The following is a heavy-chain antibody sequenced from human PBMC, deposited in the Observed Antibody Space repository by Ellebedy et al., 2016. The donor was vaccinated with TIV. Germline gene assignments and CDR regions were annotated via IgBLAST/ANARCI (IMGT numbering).Heavy chain of an antibody. J-gene: IGHJ4*02. CDR3: ARLPSSGWFYYFDY. V-gene: IGHV4-39*01. Sequence: MPSETLSLTCTVSGGSISSSSYYWGWIRKPPGKGLEWLGSIYYSGSTYYNPSLKSRVPIYVDTSKNQFSLKLSSVTAADTAVYYCARLPSSGWFYYFDYWGQGTLVTVSS. CDR2: IYYSGST. CDR1: GGSISSSSYY. D-gene: IGHD6-19*01.